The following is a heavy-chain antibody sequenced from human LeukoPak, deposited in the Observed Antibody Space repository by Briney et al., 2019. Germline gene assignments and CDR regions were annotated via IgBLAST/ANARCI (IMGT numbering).Heavy chain of an antibody. Sequence: NPGGSLRLSCATSGFGFSGTWMGWVRQAPGKGLEWVGRIYSQVAGRPTDYVAPGKGRFTISRDDSKNTMYLQMNSLKTEDTAVYYCAAEGSEDGYIFFVHWGQGTLVTVSS. J-gene: IGHJ4*02. CDR3: AAEGSEDGYIFFVH. D-gene: IGHD5-24*01. CDR1: GFGFSGTW. CDR2: IYSQVAGRPT. V-gene: IGHV3-15*01.